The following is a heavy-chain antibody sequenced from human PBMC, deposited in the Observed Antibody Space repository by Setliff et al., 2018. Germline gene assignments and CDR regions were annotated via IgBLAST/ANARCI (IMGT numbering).Heavy chain of an antibody. D-gene: IGHD6-13*01. V-gene: IGHV4-59*01. CDR2: IYYTGST. Sequence: SETLSLTCTVSGGSISSYYWSWIRQPPGKGLEWIGYIYYTGSTNYNPSLKSRDTISVDTSKNQFSLKLSSVTAADTAVYYCARDEGSSYFYGMDVWGQGTTVTVSS. J-gene: IGHJ6*02. CDR1: GGSISSYY. CDR3: ARDEGSSYFYGMDV.